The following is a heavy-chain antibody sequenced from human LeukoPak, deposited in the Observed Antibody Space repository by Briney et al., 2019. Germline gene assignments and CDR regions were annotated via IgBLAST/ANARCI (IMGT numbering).Heavy chain of an antibody. CDR1: GFTFSSYA. D-gene: IGHD4-17*01. CDR2: ISTTSVM. V-gene: IGHV3-48*02. Sequence: GGSLRLSCAASGFTFSSYAMSWVRQAPGEGLEWISYISTTSVMYYADSVKGRFTISRDNAKYSLYLQMNSLRDEDTAVYYCARYRDYAFDYWGQGTLVTVSS. CDR3: ARYRDYAFDY. J-gene: IGHJ4*02.